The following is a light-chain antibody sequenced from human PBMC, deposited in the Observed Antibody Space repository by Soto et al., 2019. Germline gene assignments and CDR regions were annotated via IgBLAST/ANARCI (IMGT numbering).Light chain of an antibody. CDR1: QSVSSD. J-gene: IGKJ2*01. Sequence: IVMTQSPATLSVSPGDRVTLSCRASQSVSSDLAWYQQRPGQAPRLLIYGASTRATGIPARFSGTGSGIEFTLTISSLQSEDFAIYYCQQYNNWPPYTFGQGTKVDSK. CDR2: GAS. CDR3: QQYNNWPPYT. V-gene: IGKV3-15*01.